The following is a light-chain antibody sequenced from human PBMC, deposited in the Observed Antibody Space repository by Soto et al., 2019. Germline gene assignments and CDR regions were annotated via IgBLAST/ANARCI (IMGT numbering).Light chain of an antibody. V-gene: IGLV2-14*01. CDR3: SSYTSDSSYV. J-gene: IGLJ1*01. CDR2: AVS. Sequence: QSVLTQPASVSGSTGQSITISCTGTSSDVGLYDYVSWYQQHPGKAPQLMIYAVSNRPSGVSNRFSASKSGNTAPLFISGLQAEDEADYYCSSYTSDSSYVFGSGTKVTVL. CDR1: SSDVGLYDY.